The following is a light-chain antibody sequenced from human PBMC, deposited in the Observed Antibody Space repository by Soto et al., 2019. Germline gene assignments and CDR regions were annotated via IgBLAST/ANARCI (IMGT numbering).Light chain of an antibody. CDR3: SSYTSSTTLV. V-gene: IGLV2-14*01. CDR1: SSDVGDNKF. J-gene: IGLJ2*01. Sequence: QSVLTQPASVSGSPGQSITISCTGTSSDVGDNKFVSWYQQHPDKAPKLLIYEVYHRPSGVSDHFYGSKSGNTASLTISGLQAEDEADYYCSSYTSSTTLVFGGGTKLTVL. CDR2: EVY.